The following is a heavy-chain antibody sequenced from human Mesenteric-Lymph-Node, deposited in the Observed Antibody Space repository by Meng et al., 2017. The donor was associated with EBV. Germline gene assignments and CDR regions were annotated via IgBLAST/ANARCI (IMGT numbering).Heavy chain of an antibody. CDR3: ATDGFERPGD. Sequence: QVQLVQAGPEVKKPGASVKVSCQASGYTFTDYGFTWVRQAPGQGLEWMGWISPYNGHTNYPQKFQDRVTMTTDISTSTAYMELRSLRSEDTAVYYCATDGFERPGDWGQGTLVTVSS. CDR1: GYTFTDYG. V-gene: IGHV1-18*01. D-gene: IGHD5-12*01. CDR2: ISPYNGHT. J-gene: IGHJ4*02.